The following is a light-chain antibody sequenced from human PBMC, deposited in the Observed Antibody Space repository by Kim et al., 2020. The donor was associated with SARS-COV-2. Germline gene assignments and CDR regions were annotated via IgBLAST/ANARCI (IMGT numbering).Light chain of an antibody. CDR2: DVT. J-gene: IGLJ2*01. CDR1: SSDVGGYNY. CDR3: SSYAGSYTFVV. V-gene: IGLV2-11*01. Sequence: QSVTISCTGTSSDVGGYNYVSWYQQHPGTAPKLMIYDVTKRPSGVPDRFSGSKSDNTASLTISGLQAEDEADYYCSSYAGSYTFVVFGGGTQLTVL.